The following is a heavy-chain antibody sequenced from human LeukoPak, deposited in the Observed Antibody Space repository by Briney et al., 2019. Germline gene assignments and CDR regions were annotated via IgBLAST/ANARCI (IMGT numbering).Heavy chain of an antibody. CDR1: GFTFGDYA. CDR3: TREIMVRGVIPLADY. CDR2: IRSKAYGGTT. J-gene: IGHJ4*02. V-gene: IGHV3-49*04. Sequence: GGSLRLSCTASGFTFGDYAMSWVRQAPGKGLEWVGFIRSKAYGGTTEYAASVKGRFTISRDDSKSIAYLQMNSLKTEDTAVYYRTREIMVRGVIPLADYWGQGTLVTVSS. D-gene: IGHD3-10*01.